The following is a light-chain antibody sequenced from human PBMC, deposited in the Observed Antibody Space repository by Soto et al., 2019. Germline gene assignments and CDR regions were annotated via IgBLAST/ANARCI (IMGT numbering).Light chain of an antibody. Sequence: DIQMTPSPSTLSASVVDRFTITCRASQGISSYLAWYQQKPGKAPKLLIYAASTLQSGVPSRFSGSGSGTEFTLTISRLQPEDFATYYCQKLNSYPINCGQGTRREIK. V-gene: IGKV1-9*01. CDR1: QGISSY. J-gene: IGKJ5*01. CDR2: AAS. CDR3: QKLNSYPIN.